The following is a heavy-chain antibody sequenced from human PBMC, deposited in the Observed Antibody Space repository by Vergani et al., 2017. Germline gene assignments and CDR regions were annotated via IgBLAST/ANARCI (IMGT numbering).Heavy chain of an antibody. J-gene: IGHJ4*02. CDR2: ISWNSGSI. CDR1: GFTFDDYA. CDR3: AKDIHRYCSSTSCYRTFGY. D-gene: IGHD2-2*02. V-gene: IGHV3-9*01. Sequence: EVQLVESGGDFVQPGGSLTLSCAASGFTFDDYAMHWVRQAPGKGLEWVSGISWNSGSIGYADSVKGRFTISRDNAKNSLYLQMNSLRAEDTALYYCAKDIHRYCSSTSCYRTFGYWGQGTLVTVSS.